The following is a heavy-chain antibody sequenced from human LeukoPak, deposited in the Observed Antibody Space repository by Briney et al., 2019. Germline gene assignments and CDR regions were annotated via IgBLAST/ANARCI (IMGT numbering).Heavy chain of an antibody. CDR3: ARYVVYGSGKYYFDY. J-gene: IGHJ4*02. V-gene: IGHV4-39*01. Sequence: SETLSLTCTVSGGSISNTNYYWSWIRQPPGKELEWIASINYGGTTYYNPFLKSRVTISVDTSKNQFSLRLSSVTAADTAVYLCARYVVYGSGKYYFDYWGQGSLVTVSS. D-gene: IGHD3-10*01. CDR1: GGSISNTNYY. CDR2: INYGGTT.